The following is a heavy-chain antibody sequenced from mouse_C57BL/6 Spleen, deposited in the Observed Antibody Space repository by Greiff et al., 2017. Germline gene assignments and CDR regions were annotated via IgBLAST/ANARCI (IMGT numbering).Heavy chain of an antibody. CDR3: ARDGYYIPDFPY. CDR2: INPSNGGT. Sequence: QVHVKQSGTELAKPGASVKLSCKASGYTFTSYWMHWVKQRPGQGLEWIGNINPSNGGTNYNEKFKSKATLTVDKSSSTAYMQLSSLTSEDSAVYYCARDGYYIPDFPYWGKGATLTV. D-gene: IGHD2-12*01. V-gene: IGHV1-53*01. CDR1: GYTFTSYW. J-gene: IGHJ2*01.